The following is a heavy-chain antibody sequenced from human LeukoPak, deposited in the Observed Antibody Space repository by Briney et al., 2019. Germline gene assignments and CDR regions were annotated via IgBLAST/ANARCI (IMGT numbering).Heavy chain of an antibody. CDR2: ISSSSSYI. Sequence: AGGSLRLSSAVSGFTVSRNGMNWVRQAPGKGLEWVSSISSSSSYIYYADSVKGRFTISRDNAKNSLYLQMNSLRAEDTAVYYCARGSSPRKGWFDPWGQGTLVTVSS. CDR3: ARGSSPRKGWFDP. CDR1: GFTVSRNG. J-gene: IGHJ5*02. V-gene: IGHV3-21*01. D-gene: IGHD6-13*01.